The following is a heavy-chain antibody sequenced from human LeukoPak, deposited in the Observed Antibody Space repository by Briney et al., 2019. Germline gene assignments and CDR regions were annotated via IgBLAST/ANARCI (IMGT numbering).Heavy chain of an antibody. Sequence: ASVKVSCKVSGYTLTELSMHWVRQAPGKGLEWMGGFDPEDGETIYAQKFQGRVTMTEDTSTDTAYMELSSLRSEDTAAYYCARAALVVPAAMPDYWGQGTLVTVSS. CDR2: FDPEDGET. CDR3: ARAALVVPAAMPDY. D-gene: IGHD2-2*01. V-gene: IGHV1-24*01. CDR1: GYTLTELS. J-gene: IGHJ4*02.